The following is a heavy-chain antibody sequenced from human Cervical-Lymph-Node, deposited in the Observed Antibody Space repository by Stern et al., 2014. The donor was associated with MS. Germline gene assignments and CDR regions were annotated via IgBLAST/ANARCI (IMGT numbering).Heavy chain of an antibody. CDR3: ARGSGTAYDLRGDY. Sequence: QVQLVQSGAEAKAPGASMKVSCRASGYIFTDYYLHWVRQAPGQGLEWLGRINPNSGGTNYAQNFQGRVTMTRDTSISTAYMELRWLGYADTAVYYCARGSGTAYDLRGDYWGQGTLVTGSP. CDR2: INPNSGGT. D-gene: IGHD3-3*01. V-gene: IGHV1-2*06. J-gene: IGHJ4*01. CDR1: GYIFTDYY.